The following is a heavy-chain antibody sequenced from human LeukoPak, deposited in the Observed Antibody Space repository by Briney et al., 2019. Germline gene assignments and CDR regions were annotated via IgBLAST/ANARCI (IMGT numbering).Heavy chain of an antibody. CDR2: IYHSGST. CDR3: ARVYLVGATCDY. CDR1: GYSISSGYY. D-gene: IGHD1-26*01. J-gene: IGHJ4*02. Sequence: SETLSLTCTVSGYSISSGYYWGWIRQPPGKGLEWIGSIYHSGSTYCNPSLKSRVTISVDTSKNQFSLKLSSVTAADTAVHYCARVYLVGATCDYWGQGTLVTVSS. V-gene: IGHV4-38-2*02.